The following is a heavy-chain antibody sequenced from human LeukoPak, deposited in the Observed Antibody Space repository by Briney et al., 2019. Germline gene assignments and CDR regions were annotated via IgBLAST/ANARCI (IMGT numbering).Heavy chain of an antibody. CDR1: GFTFSTYW. Sequence: GGSLRLSCAASGFTFSTYWMAWVRQAPGKGLEWVANIKGDESARHQADSVKGRFTISRDNAQDSVYLQMSSLRGEDTAVYYCARDVGGSLDYWGQGTLVTVSS. J-gene: IGHJ4*02. CDR3: ARDVGGSLDY. V-gene: IGHV3-7*01. D-gene: IGHD1-14*01. CDR2: IKGDESAR.